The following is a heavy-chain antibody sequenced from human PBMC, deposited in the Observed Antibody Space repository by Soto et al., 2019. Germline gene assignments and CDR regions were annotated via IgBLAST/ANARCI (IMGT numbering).Heavy chain of an antibody. CDR2: ITSSGMST. D-gene: IGHD5-18*01. J-gene: IGHJ4*02. CDR3: EKDPVSTWIQLNFDY. CDR1: GFTFGSYA. Sequence: PGGSLRLSCAASGFTFGSYAMSWVRQAPGKGLEWVSGITSSGMSTYYADSVKGRFTISRDYSKNTLYLQMNSLRAEDTAVYYCEKDPVSTWIQLNFDYWGQGTLVNVSS. V-gene: IGHV3-23*01.